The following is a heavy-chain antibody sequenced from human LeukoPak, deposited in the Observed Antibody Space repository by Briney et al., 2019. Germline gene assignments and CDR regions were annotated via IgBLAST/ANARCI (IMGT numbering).Heavy chain of an antibody. J-gene: IGHJ4*02. CDR1: GYTFTSYG. CDR2: ISAYNGNT. V-gene: IGHV1-18*01. Sequence: ASVKVSCKASGYTFTSYGISWVRQAPGQGLEWMGWISAYNGNTNYAQKLQGGVTMTTDTSTSTAYMELRSLRSDDTAVYYCARVERITIFGVVSAYDYWGQGTLVTVSS. CDR3: ARVERITIFGVVSAYDY. D-gene: IGHD3-3*01.